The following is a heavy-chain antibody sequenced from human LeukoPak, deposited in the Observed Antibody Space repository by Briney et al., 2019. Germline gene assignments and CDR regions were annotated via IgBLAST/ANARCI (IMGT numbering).Heavy chain of an antibody. J-gene: IGHJ6*02. V-gene: IGHV3-33*01. CDR2: IWYDGSNK. CDR1: GFTFSSYG. CDR3: ARDHGRFGMDV. D-gene: IGHD3-3*01. Sequence: GRSLRLSCAASGFTFSSYGMHWVRQAPGKGLEWVAVIWYDGSNKYYADSVKGRFTISRDNSKNTLYLQMNSLRAEDTAVYYCARDHGRFGMDVWDQGTTVTVSS.